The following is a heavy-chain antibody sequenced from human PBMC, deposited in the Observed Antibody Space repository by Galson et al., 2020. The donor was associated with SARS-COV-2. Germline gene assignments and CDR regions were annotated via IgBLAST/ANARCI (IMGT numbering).Heavy chain of an antibody. J-gene: IGHJ1*01. D-gene: IGHD6-6*01. CDR2: ISYDGSYK. CDR1: GFPFSTSA. V-gene: IGHV3-30*01. CDR3: ASSPSIAGSGTRFSCQH. Sequence: GESLKISCAASGFPFSTSAMHWVRQAPGKGLEWVAAISYDGSYKHDVDSLKGRFTISRDNSKNTLYLQRNSLRPEDTAVYYCASSPSIAGSGTRFSCQHWGQGTLGTVSS.